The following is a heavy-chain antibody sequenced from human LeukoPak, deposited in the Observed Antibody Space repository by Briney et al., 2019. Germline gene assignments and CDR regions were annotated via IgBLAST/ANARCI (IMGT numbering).Heavy chain of an antibody. CDR1: GFTFSDYN. D-gene: IGHD3-3*01. J-gene: IGHJ4*02. CDR2: ISSSSSTI. V-gene: IGHV3-48*01. Sequence: QPGGSLRLSCAASGFTFSDYNMNWVRQAPGKGLEWVSYISSSSSTIYYADSVKGRFTISRDNAKNSLYLQMNSLRAEDTAVYYCVRLFDFWSGYYFDYWGQGTLVTVSS. CDR3: VRLFDFWSGYYFDY.